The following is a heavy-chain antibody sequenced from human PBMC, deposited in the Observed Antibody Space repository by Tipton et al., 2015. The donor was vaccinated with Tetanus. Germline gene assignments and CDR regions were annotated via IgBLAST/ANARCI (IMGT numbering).Heavy chain of an antibody. J-gene: IGHJ4*02. CDR2: IFYIGTT. V-gene: IGHV4-31*03. Sequence: TLSLTCTVSGASISSSRRFDCGWIRQHPGKGPEWLGYIFYIGTTYYNPSLQSRISISADTSKNQFSLRLTSVTAADTAVYYCARGQAGGSYGGSFDYWGQGVVATVSS. CDR3: ARGQAGGSYGGSFDY. D-gene: IGHD1-26*01. CDR1: GASISSSRRFD.